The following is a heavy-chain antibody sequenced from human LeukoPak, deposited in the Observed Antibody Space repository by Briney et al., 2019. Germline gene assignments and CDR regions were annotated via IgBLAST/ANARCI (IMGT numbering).Heavy chain of an antibody. CDR2: INPNSGGT. CDR3: ARGETAATGFDY. Sequence: ASVKVSCKASGYTFTGYYMHWVRQAPGQGLEGMGWINPNSGGTNYAQKFQGRVTMTRDTSISTAHMELGRLRSDDTAVYYCARGETAATGFDYWGQGTLVTVSS. D-gene: IGHD2-15*01. V-gene: IGHV1-2*02. CDR1: GYTFTGYY. J-gene: IGHJ4*02.